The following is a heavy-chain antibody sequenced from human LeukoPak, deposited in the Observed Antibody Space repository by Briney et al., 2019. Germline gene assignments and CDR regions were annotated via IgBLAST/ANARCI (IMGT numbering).Heavy chain of an antibody. Sequence: PGRSLRLSCAASGFSFSSYAMHWVRQVPGKGLVWVSRINSDGSRTNYVDSAKGRFTISRDNAKNTLFLQMNSLGAEDSAVYYCARGNFYSGSGSSPLDYWGQGTVVTVSS. CDR3: ARGNFYSGSGSSPLDY. CDR2: INSDGSRT. CDR1: GFSFSSYA. D-gene: IGHD3-10*01. J-gene: IGHJ4*02. V-gene: IGHV3-74*01.